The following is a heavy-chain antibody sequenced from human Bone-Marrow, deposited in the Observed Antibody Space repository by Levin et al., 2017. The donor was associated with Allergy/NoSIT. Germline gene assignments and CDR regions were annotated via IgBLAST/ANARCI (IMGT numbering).Heavy chain of an antibody. D-gene: IGHD6-19*01. CDR2: IWHDGGKK. J-gene: IGHJ6*02. Sequence: PVGSLRLSCSTSGFTFDTYGMHWVRQAPGGGLEWVAVIWHDGGKKYHADSVKGRFTIARDNSKNTVSLQMNSLRVEDTALYYCVRDSGLYGLDVWGQGTTVIVSS. V-gene: IGHV3-33*01. CDR3: VRDSGLYGLDV. CDR1: GFTFDTYG.